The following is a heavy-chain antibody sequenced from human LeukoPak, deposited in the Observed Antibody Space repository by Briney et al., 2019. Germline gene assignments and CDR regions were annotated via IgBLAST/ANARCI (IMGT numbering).Heavy chain of an antibody. J-gene: IGHJ6*02. D-gene: IGHD5-12*01. CDR3: ASGRGYSGYDPFYYYYGMDV. V-gene: IGHV4-59*02. CDR1: GDSVSTYY. Sequence: PSETLSLTCTVSGDSVSTYYWSWIRQPPGKGLEWIGYIYHSGSTTYNPSLKSRVTMSVDTSKNQFSLKLSSVTAADTAVYYCASGRGYSGYDPFYYYYGMDVWGQGTTVTVSS. CDR2: IYHSGST.